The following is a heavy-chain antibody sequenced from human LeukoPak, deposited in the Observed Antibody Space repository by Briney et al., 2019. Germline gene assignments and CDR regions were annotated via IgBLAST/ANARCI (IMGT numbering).Heavy chain of an antibody. V-gene: IGHV1-18*01. D-gene: IGHD6-19*01. CDR3: ARDFGGWYPDY. J-gene: IGHJ4*02. CDR2: ISAYNGNT. CDR1: GYTFNSYG. Sequence: GASVKVSCKASGYTFNSYGIIWVRQAPGQGLEWMGWISAYNGNTNHAQKLQGRVTMTTDTSTSTAYMELRSLRSDDTAVYYCARDFGGWYPDYWGQGTLVTVSS.